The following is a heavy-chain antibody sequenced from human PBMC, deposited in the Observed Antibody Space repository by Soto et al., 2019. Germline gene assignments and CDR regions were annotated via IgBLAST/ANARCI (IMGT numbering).Heavy chain of an antibody. D-gene: IGHD3-3*01. CDR1: GFTFSSYA. CDR3: AKGRHDLLGYYYGMDV. V-gene: IGHV3-23*01. CDR2: ISGSGGST. J-gene: IGHJ6*02. Sequence: PGGSLRLSCAASGFTFSSYAMSWVRQAPRKGLEWVSAISGSGGSTYYADSVKGRFTISRDNSKNTLYLQMNSLRAEDTAVYYCAKGRHDLLGYYYGMDVWGQGTTVTVSS.